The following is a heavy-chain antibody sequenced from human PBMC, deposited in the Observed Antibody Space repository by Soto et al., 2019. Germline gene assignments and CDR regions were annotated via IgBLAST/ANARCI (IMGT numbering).Heavy chain of an antibody. J-gene: IGHJ3*02. D-gene: IGHD5-12*01. V-gene: IGHV3-30-3*01. CDR3: ARDGEMATRGYAFDI. Sequence: QVQLVESGGGVVQPGRSLRLSCAASGFTFSSYAMHWVRQAPGKGLEWVAVISYDGSNKYYADSVKGRFTISRDNSKNTLYLQMNSLRAEDTAVYYCARDGEMATRGYAFDIWGQGTMVTVSS. CDR1: GFTFSSYA. CDR2: ISYDGSNK.